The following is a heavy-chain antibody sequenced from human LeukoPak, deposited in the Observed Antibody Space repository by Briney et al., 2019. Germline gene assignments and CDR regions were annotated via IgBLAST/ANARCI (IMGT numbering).Heavy chain of an antibody. CDR1: GFTFSSNA. J-gene: IGHJ4*02. D-gene: IGHD2-2*01. CDR2: ISGSGADT. Sequence: PGESLRLSCAVSGFTFSSNAMSWVRQVPGKGLEWVSAISGSGADTYYTDSVKGRFTVSRDNSKNTLYLQMNSLRAEDTAVYYCAKGSSSSRPYYFDYWGQGTLVTVSS. CDR3: AKGSSSSRPYYFDY. V-gene: IGHV3-23*01.